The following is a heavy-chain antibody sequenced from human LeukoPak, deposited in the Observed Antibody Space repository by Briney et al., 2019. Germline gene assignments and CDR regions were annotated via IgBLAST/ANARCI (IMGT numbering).Heavy chain of an antibody. CDR2: IDPRDSYT. J-gene: IGHJ4*02. CDR1: GYTFTTYW. V-gene: IGHV5-10-1*01. CDR3: ARLDGWAYYFDY. D-gene: IGHD3-10*01. Sequence: GESLKISCMGSGYTFTTYWIVWVRQMPGKGLEWMGSIDPRDSYTDYSPSFQGHVTISADKSINTAYLQWSSLKASDTAMYYCARLDGWAYYFDYWGQGTLVTVSS.